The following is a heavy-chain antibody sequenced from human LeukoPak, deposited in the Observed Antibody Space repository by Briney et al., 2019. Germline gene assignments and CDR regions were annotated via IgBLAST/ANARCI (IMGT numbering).Heavy chain of an antibody. D-gene: IGHD1-1*01. CDR1: GFTFSSYS. V-gene: IGHV3-21*01. J-gene: IGHJ4*02. CDR3: ARDSRSTTTLDY. Sequence: LRLSCAASGFTFSSYSMNWVRQAPGKGLEWVSSISSSSSYIYYADSVKGRFTISRDNAKNSLYLQVNSLRAEDTAVYYCARDSRSTTTLDYWGQGTLVTVSS. CDR2: ISSSSSYI.